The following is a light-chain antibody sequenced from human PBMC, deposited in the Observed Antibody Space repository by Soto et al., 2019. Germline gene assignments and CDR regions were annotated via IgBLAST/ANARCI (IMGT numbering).Light chain of an antibody. CDR2: AAF. CDR3: QQSFGTPWT. Sequence: PASLSASVGDRVTITCGACQSISTYLDWYQQKSGQAPSLLISAAFSLQSGVPSRFSGGGSATDFTLTISSLQPEDSAAYYCQQSFGTPWTFGRGTKVDIK. CDR1: QSISTY. V-gene: IGKV1-39*01. J-gene: IGKJ1*01.